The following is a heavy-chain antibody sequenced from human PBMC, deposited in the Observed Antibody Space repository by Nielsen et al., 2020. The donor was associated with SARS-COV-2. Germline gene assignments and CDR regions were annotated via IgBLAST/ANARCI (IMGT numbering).Heavy chain of an antibody. J-gene: IGHJ4*02. Sequence: GESLKISCAASGFTFSSHALHWVRQAPGKGLEWVAFISYDGSNTYYADSVKGRFSISRDNSKNTLYLQMNSLRAEDSALYYCAKVTYNSYRSIGAFDYWGQGTLVTVSS. V-gene: IGHV3-30*04. CDR1: GFTFSSHA. CDR2: ISYDGSNT. CDR3: AKVTYNSYRSIGAFDY. D-gene: IGHD6-6*01.